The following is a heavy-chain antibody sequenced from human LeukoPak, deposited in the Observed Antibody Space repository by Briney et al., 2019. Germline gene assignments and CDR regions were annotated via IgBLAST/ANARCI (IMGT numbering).Heavy chain of an antibody. Sequence: GGSLRLSCAASGFTFSSYAMSWVRQAPGKGLEWVSAISGSGGSTYNAGSVKGRFTISRDNSKNTLYLQMNSLRAEDTAVYYCAKGGSGSYWSYGMDVWGQGTTVTVSS. CDR1: GFTFSSYA. CDR2: ISGSGGST. J-gene: IGHJ6*02. CDR3: AKGGSGSYWSYGMDV. V-gene: IGHV3-23*01. D-gene: IGHD3-10*01.